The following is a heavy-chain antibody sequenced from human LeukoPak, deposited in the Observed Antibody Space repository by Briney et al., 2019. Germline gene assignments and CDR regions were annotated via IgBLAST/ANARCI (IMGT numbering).Heavy chain of an antibody. CDR2: INPSGGST. CDR3: ARGLDSSGYYQY. CDR1: GYTFTNYY. D-gene: IGHD3-22*01. J-gene: IGHJ4*02. V-gene: IGHV1-46*01. Sequence: GASVKVSCKSSGYTFTNYYVHWVRQAPGQGLEWMGIINPSGGSTTYAQKFQGRVTMTRDTSTGTAYMELSSLRSEDTAVYYCARGLDSSGYYQYWGQGTLVTVSS.